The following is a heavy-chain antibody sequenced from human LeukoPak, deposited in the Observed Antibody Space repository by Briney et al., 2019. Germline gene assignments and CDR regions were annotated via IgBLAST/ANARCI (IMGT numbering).Heavy chain of an antibody. CDR1: GFTFSSYA. J-gene: IGHJ4*02. V-gene: IGHV3-30*04. Sequence: PGGSLRLSCAASGFTFSSYAMHWVRQAPGKGLEWVAVISYDGSNKYYADSVKGRFTISRDNSKNTLYLQMNSLRAEDTAVYYCARGGYSSSWYYPRLGAERPFDYWGQGTLVTVSS. CDR2: ISYDGSNK. CDR3: ARGGYSSSWYYPRLGAERPFDY. D-gene: IGHD6-13*01.